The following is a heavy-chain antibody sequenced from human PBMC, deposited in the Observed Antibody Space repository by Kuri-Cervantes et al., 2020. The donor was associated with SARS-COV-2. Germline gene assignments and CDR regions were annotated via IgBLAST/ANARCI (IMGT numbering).Heavy chain of an antibody. D-gene: IGHD3-22*01. CDR1: GGSFSGYY. CDR2: INHSGST. J-gene: IGHJ4*02. CDR3: ARATYYYDSSGYYSDY. Sequence: GSLRLSCAVYGGSFSGYYWSWIRQPPGKGLEWIGEINHSGSTNYNPSLKSRVTISVDTSKNQFSLKLSSVTAADTAVYCCARATYYYDSSGYYSDYWGQGTLVTVSS. V-gene: IGHV4-34*01.